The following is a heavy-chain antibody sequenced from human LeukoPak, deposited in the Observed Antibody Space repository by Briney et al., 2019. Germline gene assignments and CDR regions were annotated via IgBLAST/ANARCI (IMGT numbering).Heavy chain of an antibody. Sequence: GGSLRLSCAASRFTFSSYSMNWVRQAPGKGLEWVSFISSSSSYIYYADSVKGRFTISRDNAKSSLYLQMNSLRAEDTAVYYCASVSAISSWFYHGMDVWGQGTTVTVSS. CDR1: RFTFSSYS. CDR2: ISSSSSYI. CDR3: ASVSAISSWFYHGMDV. D-gene: IGHD6-13*01. J-gene: IGHJ6*02. V-gene: IGHV3-21*01.